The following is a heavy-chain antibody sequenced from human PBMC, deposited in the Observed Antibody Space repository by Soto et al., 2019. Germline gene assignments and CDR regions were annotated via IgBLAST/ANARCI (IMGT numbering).Heavy chain of an antibody. CDR2: IIPIFGTA. Sequence: SVKVSCKASGGTFSSYAISWVRQAPGQGLEWMGGIIPIFGTANYAQKFQGRVTITADESTSTAYMELSSLRSEDTAVYYCARGPHHCSGGSCYSVWFDPWGQGTLVTVSS. CDR1: GGTFSSYA. V-gene: IGHV1-69*13. CDR3: ARGPHHCSGGSCYSVWFDP. D-gene: IGHD2-15*01. J-gene: IGHJ5*02.